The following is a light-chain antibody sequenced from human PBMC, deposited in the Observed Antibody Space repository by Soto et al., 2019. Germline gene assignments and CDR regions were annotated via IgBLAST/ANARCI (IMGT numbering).Light chain of an antibody. CDR1: QSVNNNY. V-gene: IGKV3-20*01. Sequence: EIVLTQSPGTLSLSPGERATLSCRASQSVNNNYLAWYQQKPGQAPRLLIYGASSRATGIPDRFSGSGSGTDFTLTISRLEPEDFGVYYCHQYGTSPRTFGQGTKVEIK. J-gene: IGKJ1*01. CDR2: GAS. CDR3: HQYGTSPRT.